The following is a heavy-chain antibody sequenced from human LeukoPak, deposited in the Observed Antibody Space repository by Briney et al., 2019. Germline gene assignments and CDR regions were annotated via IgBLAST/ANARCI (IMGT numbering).Heavy chain of an antibody. CDR3: ARDGPENYYDSSGYYQGYYFDY. V-gene: IGHV3-23*01. D-gene: IGHD3-22*01. CDR1: GFTFSSYA. J-gene: IGHJ4*02. Sequence: GGSLRLSCAASGFTFSSYAMSWVRQAPGKGLEWVSAISGSGGSTYYADSVKGRFTISRDNSKNTLYLQMNSLRAEDTAVYYCARDGPENYYDSSGYYQGYYFDYWGQGTLVTVSS. CDR2: ISGSGGST.